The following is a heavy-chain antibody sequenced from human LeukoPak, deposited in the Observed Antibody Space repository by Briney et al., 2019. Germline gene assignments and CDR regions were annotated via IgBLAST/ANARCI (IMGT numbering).Heavy chain of an antibody. J-gene: IGHJ4*02. CDR3: APTSWGSFDY. CDR2: INPNSGGT. Sequence: ASVKVSCKASGYTFTSYGISWVRQAPGQGLEWMGWINPNSGGTNYAQKFQGRVTMTRDTSISTAYMELSRLRSDDTAVYYCAPTSWGSFDYWGQGTLVTVSS. V-gene: IGHV1-2*02. CDR1: GYTFTSYG. D-gene: IGHD7-27*01.